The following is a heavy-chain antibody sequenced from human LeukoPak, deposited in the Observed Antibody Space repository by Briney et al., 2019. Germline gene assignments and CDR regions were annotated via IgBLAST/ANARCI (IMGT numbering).Heavy chain of an antibody. CDR1: GFTVSSNY. Sequence: GGSLRLSCAASGFTVSSNYMSWVRHAPGKGLVWVSRINSDGSSTSYADSVKGRFTISRDNAENTLYLQMNSLRAEDTAVYYCARDRRGSYYGAFDIWGQGTMVTVSS. J-gene: IGHJ3*02. CDR3: ARDRRGSYYGAFDI. V-gene: IGHV3-74*01. D-gene: IGHD1-26*01. CDR2: INSDGSST.